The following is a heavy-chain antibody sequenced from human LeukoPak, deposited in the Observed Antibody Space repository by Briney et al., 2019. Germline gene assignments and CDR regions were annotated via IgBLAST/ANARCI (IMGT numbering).Heavy chain of an antibody. D-gene: IGHD3-10*01. Sequence: SETLSLTCAVSGGSISSSNWWSWVRQPPGKGLEWIGEIYHSGSTNYNPSLKSRVTISVDKSKNQFSLKLSSVTAADTAVYYCASRGMVRGVIYAFDIWGQGTMVTVSS. V-gene: IGHV4-4*02. CDR2: IYHSGST. CDR1: GGSISSSNW. J-gene: IGHJ3*02. CDR3: ASRGMVRGVIYAFDI.